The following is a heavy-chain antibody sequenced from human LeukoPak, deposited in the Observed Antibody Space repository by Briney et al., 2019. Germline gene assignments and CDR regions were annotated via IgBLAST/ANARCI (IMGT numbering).Heavy chain of an antibody. CDR2: IIPIFGTA. CDR3: ARIRDSSSWYLGYFDY. D-gene: IGHD6-13*01. Sequence: GASVKVSCKASGGTFSSYAISWVRQAPGQGLEWMGGIIPIFGTANYAQKFQGRVTITADKSTSTAYMELGSLRSEDTAVHYCARIRDSSSWYLGYFDYWGQGTLVTVSS. V-gene: IGHV1-69*06. CDR1: GGTFSSYA. J-gene: IGHJ4*02.